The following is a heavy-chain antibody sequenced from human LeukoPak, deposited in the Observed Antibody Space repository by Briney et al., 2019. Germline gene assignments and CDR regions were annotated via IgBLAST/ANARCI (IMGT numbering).Heavy chain of an antibody. CDR1: GGTFNSYA. D-gene: IGHD6-13*01. CDR2: IIPILGIA. CDR3: ARDDVAAAAREFDY. V-gene: IGHV1-69*04. Sequence: ASVKVSCKASGGTFNSYAISWVRQAPGQGLEWMGRIIPILGIANYAQKFQGRVTITADKSTSTAYMELSSLRSEDTAVYYCARDDVAAAAREFDYWGQGTLVTVSS. J-gene: IGHJ4*02.